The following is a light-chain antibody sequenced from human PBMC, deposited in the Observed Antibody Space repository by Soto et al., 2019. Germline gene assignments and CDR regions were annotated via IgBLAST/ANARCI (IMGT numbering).Light chain of an antibody. J-gene: IGKJ4*01. Sequence: MVLPQSPATLSLSPGERATLSCMASQSVRFYLAWYQQRPGQAPRLLIYDASNRAAGIPPRFSGSGSETDFTLTISSLEPEDFAVYYCQQRYNWPLTFGGETKVDI. CDR1: QSVRFY. CDR3: QQRYNWPLT. V-gene: IGKV3-11*01. CDR2: DAS.